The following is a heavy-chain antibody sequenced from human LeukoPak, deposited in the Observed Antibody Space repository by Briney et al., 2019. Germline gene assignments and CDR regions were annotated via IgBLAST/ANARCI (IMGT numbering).Heavy chain of an antibody. CDR1: GFTFSSYA. D-gene: IGHD3-22*01. Sequence: PGGSLRLSCAASGFTFSSYAMSWVPQAPGKGLEWVSAITGSGYSTYYADSVKRRFTISRDNFKNTLHLQMNSLRAEDTAVYYCAKDVVADSSGYPYYFEYWGQGTLVTVSS. J-gene: IGHJ4*02. CDR2: ITGSGYST. V-gene: IGHV3-23*01. CDR3: AKDVVADSSGYPYYFEY.